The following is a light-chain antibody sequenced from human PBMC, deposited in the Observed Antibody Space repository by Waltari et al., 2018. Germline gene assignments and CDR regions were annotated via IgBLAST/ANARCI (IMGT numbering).Light chain of an antibody. J-gene: IGKJ2*01. V-gene: IGKV3-11*01. CDR1: QSIGSF. Sequence: ELVLTQSPATLSLSPGERATLSCRASQSIGSFLAWYQQKVGQAPRLLIYDAFNRAPGVPARFSGSGSGTDFTLTISSLEPEDFVVYFCQQRSNWPRTFGQGTKLEIK. CDR3: QQRSNWPRT. CDR2: DAF.